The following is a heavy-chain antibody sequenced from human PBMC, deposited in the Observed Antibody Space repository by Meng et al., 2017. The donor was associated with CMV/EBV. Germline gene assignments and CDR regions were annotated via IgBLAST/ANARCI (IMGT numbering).Heavy chain of an antibody. D-gene: IGHD3-22*01. CDR3: ARDGGYDSSGNRMGTFDY. CDR1: GFTFSSYS. J-gene: IGHJ4*02. Sequence: GGSLRLSCAASGFTFSSYSMNWVRQAPGKGLEWVSSISSSSSYIYYADSVKGRFTISRDNAKNSLYLQMNSLRAEDTAVYYCARDGGYDSSGNRMGTFDYWGQGTLVTSPQ. CDR2: ISSSSSYI. V-gene: IGHV3-21*01.